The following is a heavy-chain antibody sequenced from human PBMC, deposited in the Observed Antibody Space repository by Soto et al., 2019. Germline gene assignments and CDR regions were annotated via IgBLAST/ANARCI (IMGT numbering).Heavy chain of an antibody. CDR3: ASPRRYCSSTSCYYYYGMDV. D-gene: IGHD2-2*01. Sequence: GASVKVSFKASGYTFTSYAMHLVRQAPGQRLEWMGWINAGNGNTKYSQKFQGRVTITRDTSASTAYMELSSLRSEDTAVYYCASPRRYCSSTSCYYYYGMDVWGQGTTVTVSS. CDR2: INAGNGNT. V-gene: IGHV1-3*01. CDR1: GYTFTSYA. J-gene: IGHJ6*02.